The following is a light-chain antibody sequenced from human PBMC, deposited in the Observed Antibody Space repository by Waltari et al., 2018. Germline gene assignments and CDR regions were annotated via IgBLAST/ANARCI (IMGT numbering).Light chain of an antibody. J-gene: IGKJ2*03. V-gene: IGKV1-13*02. CDR3: QQGNSYPYS. Sequence: IQMSQSPSSLSASVGDRVTITCRASQGISSYLNWYQQKPGQAPKLLIYYANSLASGVPSRFSGSGSGTEFTLTISSLQPEDFATYYCQQGNSYPYSFGQGTKVEIK. CDR2: YAN. CDR1: QGISSY.